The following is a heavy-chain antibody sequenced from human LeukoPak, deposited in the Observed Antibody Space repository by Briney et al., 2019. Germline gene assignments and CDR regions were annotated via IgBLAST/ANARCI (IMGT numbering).Heavy chain of an antibody. CDR2: IASDGSHT. Sequence: GRSLRLSCAASGFTFSTYFMHWVRQAPGKGLEWVADIASDGSHTFYVESVKGRFTISRDNAKNSLYLQMNSLRAEDTAVYYCARDQGGIVVVPAAIDYWGQGTLVTVSS. V-gene: IGHV3-30-3*01. CDR1: GFTFSTYF. CDR3: ARDQGGIVVVPAAIDY. D-gene: IGHD2-2*01. J-gene: IGHJ4*02.